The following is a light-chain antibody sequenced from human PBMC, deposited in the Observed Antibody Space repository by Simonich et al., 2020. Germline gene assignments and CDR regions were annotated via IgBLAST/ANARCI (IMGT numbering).Light chain of an antibody. CDR2: DVS. CDR3: SSYTSSSTWV. Sequence: QSALTQPASVSGSPGQSITISCTGTSSDVGGSNYVSWYQQHPGKAPKLMIYDVSKRPSGVSNRFSGSKSGNTASLTISGLQAEDEADYYCSSYTSSSTWVFGIGTKLTVL. V-gene: IGLV2-14*01. J-gene: IGLJ3*02. CDR1: SSDVGGSNY.